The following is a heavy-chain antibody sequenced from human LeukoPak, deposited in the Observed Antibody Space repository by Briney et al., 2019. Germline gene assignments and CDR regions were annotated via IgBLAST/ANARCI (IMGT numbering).Heavy chain of an antibody. D-gene: IGHD5-18*01. V-gene: IGHV3-30*18. Sequence: PGGSLRLSCAASGFTFSSYGMHWVRQAPGKGLEWVAVISYDGSNKYYADSVKGRFTISRDNSKNTLYLQMNSLRAEDTAVYYCAKEGYGFDYWGQGTLVTVSS. CDR2: ISYDGSNK. CDR3: AKEGYGFDY. CDR1: GFTFSSYG. J-gene: IGHJ4*02.